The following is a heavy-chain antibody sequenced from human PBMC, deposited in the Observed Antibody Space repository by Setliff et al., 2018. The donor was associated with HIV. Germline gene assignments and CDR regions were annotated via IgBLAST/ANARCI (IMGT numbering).Heavy chain of an antibody. V-gene: IGHV1-8*02. J-gene: IGHJ5*02. CDR2: MNPKSGNT. CDR3: ARGHLDYDYWEDILGNWFDP. CDR1: GSTFTNSD. D-gene: IGHD3-3*01. Sequence: GASVKVSCKASGSTFTNSDINWVRQAPGQGLEWMGWMNPKSGNTGYAQKFQGRVTMTSNTFIGTAYMELDSLTSDDTAVYYCARGHLDYDYWEDILGNWFDPWGQGTLVTVS.